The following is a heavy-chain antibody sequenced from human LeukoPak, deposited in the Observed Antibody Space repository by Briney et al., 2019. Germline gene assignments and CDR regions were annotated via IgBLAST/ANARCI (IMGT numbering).Heavy chain of an antibody. Sequence: SETLSLTCTVSGYSITTGHYWGWIRQPPGKGLEWIGYIYYSGTTYYNPSLKSRVTISVDTSKNQFSLKLSSVTAADTAVYYCARDRAYSGYDYTSDYWGQGTMVTVSS. CDR2: IYYSGTT. CDR1: GYSITTGHY. D-gene: IGHD5-12*01. CDR3: ARDRAYSGYDYTSDY. J-gene: IGHJ4*02. V-gene: IGHV4-30-4*08.